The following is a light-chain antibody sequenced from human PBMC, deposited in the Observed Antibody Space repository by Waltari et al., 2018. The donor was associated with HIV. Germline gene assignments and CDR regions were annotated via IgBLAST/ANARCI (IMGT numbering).Light chain of an antibody. Sequence: DIQMTQPPSSLSASVVDRVTITCRTSHTISIFLTWYQHKPGKPPKVLVYGATNLQSGVPSRFSGSMSGTEFTLTISSLQPEDFATYYCQHGYNIPRSFGQGTRVEVK. CDR2: GAT. J-gene: IGKJ1*01. V-gene: IGKV1-39*01. CDR3: QHGYNIPRS. CDR1: HTISIF.